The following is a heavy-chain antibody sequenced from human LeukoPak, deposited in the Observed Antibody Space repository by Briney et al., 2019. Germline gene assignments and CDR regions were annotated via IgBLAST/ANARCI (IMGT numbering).Heavy chain of an antibody. D-gene: IGHD3-22*01. CDR2: IIPILGIA. CDR3: ARAQYYYDSSGYVSSWFDP. V-gene: IGHV1-69*04. J-gene: IGHJ5*02. CDR1: GGTFSSYA. Sequence: ASVKVSRKASGGTFSSYAISWVRQAPGQGLEWMGRIIPILGIADYAQKFQGRVTITADKSTSTAYMELSSLRSEDTAVYYCARAQYYYDSSGYVSSWFDPWGQGTLVTVSS.